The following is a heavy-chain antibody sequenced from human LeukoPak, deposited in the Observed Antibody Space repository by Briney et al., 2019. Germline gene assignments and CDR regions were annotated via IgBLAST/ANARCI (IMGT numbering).Heavy chain of an antibody. CDR1: GGSISSGSYY. V-gene: IGHV4-61*02. J-gene: IGHJ6*02. CDR3: ARRGWAGGMDV. CDR2: IYTSGST. D-gene: IGHD3-10*01. Sequence: SETLSLTCTVSGGSISSGSYYWSWIRQPAGKGLEWIGRIYTSGSTNYNPSLKSRVTISVDTSKNQFSLKLSSVTAADTAVYYCARRGWAGGMDVWGQGTTVTVSS.